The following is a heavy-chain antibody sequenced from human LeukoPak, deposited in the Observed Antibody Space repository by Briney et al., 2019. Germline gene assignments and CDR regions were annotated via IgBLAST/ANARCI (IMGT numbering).Heavy chain of an antibody. D-gene: IGHD6-19*01. CDR3: ARDRQWLAADAFDI. CDR2: ISSSSSYI. J-gene: IGHJ3*02. Sequence: GGSLRLSCAASGFTFSTYGMNWVRQAPGKGLEWVSSISSSSSYIYYADSVKGRFTISRDNAKNSLYLQMNSLRAEDTAVYYCARDRQWLAADAFDIWGQGTMVTVSS. V-gene: IGHV3-21*01. CDR1: GFTFSTYG.